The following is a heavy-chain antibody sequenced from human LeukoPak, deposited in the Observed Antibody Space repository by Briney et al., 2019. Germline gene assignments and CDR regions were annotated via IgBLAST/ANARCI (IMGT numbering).Heavy chain of an antibody. J-gene: IGHJ4*02. V-gene: IGHV3-30*02. D-gene: IGHD1-1*01. Sequence: PGGSLRLSCAASGFTFSSYEMNWVRQAPGKGLEWVTFIRYDGSDKYYADSVKGRFSISRDNSKKQLYLQMNSLRSEDTAVYYCANLDDYWGQGTLVTVSS. CDR1: GFTFSSYE. CDR2: IRYDGSDK. CDR3: ANLDDY.